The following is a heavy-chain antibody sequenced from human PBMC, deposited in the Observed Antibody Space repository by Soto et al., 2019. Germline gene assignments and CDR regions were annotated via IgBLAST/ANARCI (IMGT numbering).Heavy chain of an antibody. J-gene: IGHJ3*02. V-gene: IGHV3-30-3*01. CDR1: GFTFSSYA. D-gene: IGHD3-3*01. CDR3: AGRTSWLLLDACDI. CDR2: ISYDGSNK. Sequence: QVQLVESGGGVVQPGRSLRLSCAASGFTFSSYAMHWVRQAPGKGLEWVAVISYDGSNKYYADSVKGRFTISRDNSKNTLSLQMNSLRAEDTAVYYCAGRTSWLLLDACDIWGQGTMVTVSS.